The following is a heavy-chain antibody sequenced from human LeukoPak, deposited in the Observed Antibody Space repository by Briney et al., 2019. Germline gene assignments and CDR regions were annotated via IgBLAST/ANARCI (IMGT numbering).Heavy chain of an antibody. CDR2: INHSGST. CDR1: GGSFSGYY. Sequence: SETLSLTCAVYGGSFSGYYWSWIRQPPGKGLEWIGEINHSGSTNYNPSLKSRVTISVDTSKNQFSLKLSSVTAADTAVYYCAREGVHSSGSYFDYWGQGTLVTVSS. CDR3: AREGVHSSGSYFDY. D-gene: IGHD6-19*01. V-gene: IGHV4-34*01. J-gene: IGHJ4*02.